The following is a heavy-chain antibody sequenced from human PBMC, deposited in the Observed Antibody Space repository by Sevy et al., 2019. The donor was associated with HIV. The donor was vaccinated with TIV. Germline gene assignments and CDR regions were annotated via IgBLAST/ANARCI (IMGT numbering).Heavy chain of an antibody. D-gene: IGHD2-15*01. Sequence: GGSLRLSCAASGFTFSTSTMNWVRQAPGKGLEWVSIMTSSGSYILYADSVKDRFTISRDNARNSVFLQMNSLRVEDTAVYYCVRDGWNYWGQGTLVTVSS. CDR1: GFTFSTST. J-gene: IGHJ4*02. V-gene: IGHV3-21*01. CDR2: MTSSGSYI. CDR3: VRDGWNY.